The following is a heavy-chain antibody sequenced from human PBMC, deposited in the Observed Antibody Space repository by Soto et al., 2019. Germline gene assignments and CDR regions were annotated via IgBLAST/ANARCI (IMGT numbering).Heavy chain of an antibody. V-gene: IGHV3-53*01. J-gene: IGHJ2*01. CDR1: GFTVSTNY. D-gene: IGHD2-21*02. CDR2: IYSVGTT. Sequence: EVQLVESGGSLIQPGESLRLSCAASGFTVSTNYMSWVRQAPGKGLEWVSIIYSVGTTYYADSVKGRFTISRDNSKNTFYLQMNSLKAEDTAVYYCARVLVTHWYLDLWGRGTLVTVSS. CDR3: ARVLVTHWYLDL.